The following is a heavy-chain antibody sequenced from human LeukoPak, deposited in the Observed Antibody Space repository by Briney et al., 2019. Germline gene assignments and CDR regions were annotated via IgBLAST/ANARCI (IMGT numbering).Heavy chain of an antibody. Sequence: GGSLRLSCAASGFTFSSYWMSWVRQAPGKGLEWVANIKQDGSEKYFVDSVKGRCTISRDNAKNSLYLQMNSLKPEDTAVYYCARAIAAAGSYWGQGTLVTVSS. CDR2: IKQDGSEK. J-gene: IGHJ4*02. V-gene: IGHV3-7*01. D-gene: IGHD6-13*01. CDR1: GFTFSSYW. CDR3: ARAIAAAGSY.